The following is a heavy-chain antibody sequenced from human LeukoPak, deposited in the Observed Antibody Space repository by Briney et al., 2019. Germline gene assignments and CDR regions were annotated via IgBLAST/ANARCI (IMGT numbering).Heavy chain of an antibody. D-gene: IGHD1-1*01. CDR1: GFTFSSYG. V-gene: IGHV3-30*02. Sequence: GGSLRLSCAASGFTFSSYGMHWVRQAPGKGLEWVAFIRYDGSNKYYADSVKGRFTISRDNAKNSLYLQMNSLRAEDTAVYYCARDHRRGGTIDYWGQGTLVTVSS. J-gene: IGHJ4*02. CDR3: ARDHRRGGTIDY. CDR2: IRYDGSNK.